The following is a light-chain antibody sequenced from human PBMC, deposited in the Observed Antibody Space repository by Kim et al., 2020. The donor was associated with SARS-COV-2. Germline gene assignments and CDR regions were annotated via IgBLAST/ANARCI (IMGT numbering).Light chain of an antibody. Sequence: PSVGDRDTITCRASQSISSWLAWYQQRPGKAPELQNYKASSVESGVPSRFSGSVSGTEFTLAVGSLQPYDFATYYCQQYDSLQTFGQGAKVEIK. J-gene: IGKJ1*01. CDR2: KAS. V-gene: IGKV1-5*03. CDR3: QQYDSLQT. CDR1: QSISSW.